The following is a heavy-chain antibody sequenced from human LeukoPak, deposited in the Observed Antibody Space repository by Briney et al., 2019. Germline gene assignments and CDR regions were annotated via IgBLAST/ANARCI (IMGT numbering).Heavy chain of an antibody. CDR2: INPNSGGT. Sequence: ASVKVSCKASGYTFTGYYMHWVRQAPGQGLEWMGWINPNSGGTNYAQKFQGRVTMTRDTSISTAYMELSRLRSDDTAVYYCARAYSYYYDSSTPGYYFDYWGQGTLVTASS. CDR1: GYTFTGYY. CDR3: ARAYSYYYDSSTPGYYFDY. J-gene: IGHJ4*02. V-gene: IGHV1-2*02. D-gene: IGHD3-22*01.